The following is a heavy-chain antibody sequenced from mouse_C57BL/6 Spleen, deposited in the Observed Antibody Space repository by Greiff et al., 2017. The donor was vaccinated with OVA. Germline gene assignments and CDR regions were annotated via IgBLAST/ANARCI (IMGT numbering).Heavy chain of an antibody. CDR3: ATPDSSGYVGYYAMDY. D-gene: IGHD3-2*02. V-gene: IGHV2-9-1*01. CDR2: IWTGGGT. J-gene: IGHJ4*01. CDR1: GFSLTSYA. Sequence: VKLMESGPGLVAPSQSLSITCTVSGFSLTSYAISWVRQPPGKGLEWLGVIWTGGGTNYNSALKSRLSISKDNSKSQVFLKMNSLQTDDTARYYCATPDSSGYVGYYAMDYWGQGTSVTVSS.